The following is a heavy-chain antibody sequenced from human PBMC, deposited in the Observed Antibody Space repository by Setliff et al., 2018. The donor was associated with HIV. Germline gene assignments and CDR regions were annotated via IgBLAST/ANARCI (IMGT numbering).Heavy chain of an antibody. CDR1: GGSISSYY. D-gene: IGHD6-6*01. CDR2: IHSSGST. CDR3: ASFELSTTSSAY. Sequence: KSSETLSLTCTVSGGSISSYYWSWIRQPPGEGLEWIGNIHSSGSTNYNPSLKSRVTISVDTSKNQFSLKLTSVTAADTAVYYCASFELSTTSSAYWGQGALVTVSS. J-gene: IGHJ4*02. V-gene: IGHV4-4*09.